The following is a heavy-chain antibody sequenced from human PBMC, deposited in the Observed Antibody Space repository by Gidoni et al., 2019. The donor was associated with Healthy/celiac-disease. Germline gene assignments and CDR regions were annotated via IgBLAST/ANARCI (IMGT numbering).Heavy chain of an antibody. CDR3: AREGATVTLSWYYYYGMDV. Sequence: QVQLVESGGGVVQPGRSLRLSCAASGFTFSIYGMHWVRQAPGKGLEWVAVIWYDGSNKYYADSVKGRFTISRDNSKNTLYLQMNSLRAEDTAVYYCAREGATVTLSWYYYYGMDVWGQGTTVTVSS. V-gene: IGHV3-33*01. J-gene: IGHJ6*02. CDR1: GFTFSIYG. D-gene: IGHD4-17*01. CDR2: IWYDGSNK.